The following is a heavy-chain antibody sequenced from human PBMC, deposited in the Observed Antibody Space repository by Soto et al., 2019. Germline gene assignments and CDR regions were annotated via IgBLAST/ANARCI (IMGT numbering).Heavy chain of an antibody. Sequence: QEQLVESGGGVVQTGGTVRLPCAASGFTFSDYALEWVSQAPGKSLEWVAVISYAGSTKFYADSVKGRFTIARDNSKNTLYLQMNSLRGEDTAVYYCAREQSSTVITSTHLDPWCQRTLVSVSS. D-gene: IGHD3-10*01. J-gene: IGHJ5*02. CDR3: AREQSSTVITSTHLDP. CDR2: ISYAGSTK. CDR1: GFTFSDYA. V-gene: IGHV3-30*01.